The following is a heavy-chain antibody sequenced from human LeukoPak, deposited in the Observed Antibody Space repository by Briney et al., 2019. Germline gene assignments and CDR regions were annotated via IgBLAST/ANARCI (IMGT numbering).Heavy chain of an antibody. CDR1: GFTFSSYA. D-gene: IGHD4-17*01. V-gene: IGHV3-23*01. Sequence: GGSLRLSCAASGFTFSSYAMSWVRQAPGKGLEWVSAISGSGGSTYYADSVKGRFTISRDNSKNTLYLQMNSLRAEDTAVYYCAKGLVDPDDNDYDDYSDYYFDYWGQGTLVTVSS. CDR2: ISGSGGST. J-gene: IGHJ4*02. CDR3: AKGLVDPDDNDYDDYSDYYFDY.